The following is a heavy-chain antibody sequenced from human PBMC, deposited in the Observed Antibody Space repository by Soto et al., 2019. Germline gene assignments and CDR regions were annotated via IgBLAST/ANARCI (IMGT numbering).Heavy chain of an antibody. J-gene: IGHJ6*02. V-gene: IGHV1-18*04. Sequence: QDQLVQSGGEVKKPGASVRVSCKASGYTFTKYGITWVRQAPGQGLEWMGWIGVYNGKTNYARKLQGRVIMTADTSASTAYMELRSLRSDDTAVYYCPRARYCTSPSCYNHYYYGMDIWGQGTTVSVSS. CDR1: GYTFTKYG. CDR3: PRARYCTSPSCYNHYYYGMDI. D-gene: IGHD2-2*02. CDR2: IGVYNGKT.